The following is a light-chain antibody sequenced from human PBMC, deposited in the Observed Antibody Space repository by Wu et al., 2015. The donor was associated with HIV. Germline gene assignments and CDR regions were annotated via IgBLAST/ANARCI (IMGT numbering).Light chain of an antibody. CDR3: QQRYQWPPLT. CDR2: ETS. V-gene: IGKV3-11*01. J-gene: IGKJ4*01. CDR1: QSVYTH. Sequence: EIVLTQSPATLSLSPGERATLSCRASQSVYTHLAWFQQKPGQAPRLLIYETSNRATGIPARFSGSGSGTDFTLTISSLEPEDFAVYYCQQRYQWPPLTFGGGPGWRSN.